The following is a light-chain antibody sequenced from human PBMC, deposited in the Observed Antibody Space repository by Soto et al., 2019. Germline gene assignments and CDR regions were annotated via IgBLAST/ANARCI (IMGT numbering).Light chain of an antibody. CDR1: SSDVGAYNS. V-gene: IGLV2-8*01. Sequence: QSALTQPPSASGSPGQSVTISCTGTSSDVGAYNSVYWYQQHPGKPPRLMIYEVNKRPSGVPDRFSGSKSGNMASLTVSGLQAEDEADYYCNSHGGSNNFWVFGGGTKLTVL. J-gene: IGLJ3*02. CDR2: EVN. CDR3: NSHGGSNNFWV.